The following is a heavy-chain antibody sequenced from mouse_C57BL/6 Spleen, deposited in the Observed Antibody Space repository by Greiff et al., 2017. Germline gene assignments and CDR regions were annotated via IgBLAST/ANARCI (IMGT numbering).Heavy chain of an antibody. CDR1: GFTFSSYA. CDR2: ISDGGSYT. CDR3: ARGGGAYFDY. Sequence: EVKLVESGGGLVKPGGSLTLSCAASGFTFSSYAMSWVRQTPEKRLEWVATISDGGSYTYYPDNVKGRFTISRDNAKNNLYLQMSHLKSEDTAMYYCARGGGAYFDYWGQGTTLTVSS. J-gene: IGHJ2*01. V-gene: IGHV5-4*03.